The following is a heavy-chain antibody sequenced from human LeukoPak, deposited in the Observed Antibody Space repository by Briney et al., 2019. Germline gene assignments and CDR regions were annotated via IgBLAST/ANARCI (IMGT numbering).Heavy chain of an antibody. D-gene: IGHD1-26*01. CDR2: IHSDGSYT. J-gene: IGHJ4*02. CDR1: GFTFSSYW. CDR3: ARDSGSYFYY. V-gene: IGHV3-74*01. Sequence: PGGSLRLSCAASGFTFSSYWMHWVRQVPGKGLVWVSRIHSDGSYTNYADSVKGRFTISRDNAKNTLYLQMNSLRAEDTAVYYCARDSGSYFYYWGQGTLVTVSS.